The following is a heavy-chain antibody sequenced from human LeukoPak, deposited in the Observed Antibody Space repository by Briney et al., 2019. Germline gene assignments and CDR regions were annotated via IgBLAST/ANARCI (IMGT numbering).Heavy chain of an antibody. Sequence: GGSLRLSCAASGFTFSSYWMHWVRQAPGKGLVWVSRINTDGCTTSYADSVKGRFTISRDNAKNTLYLQMNSLRAEDTAVYYCAREPVLYCSSTSCFNWFDPWGQGTLVTVSS. CDR3: AREPVLYCSSTSCFNWFDP. V-gene: IGHV3-74*01. D-gene: IGHD2-2*01. J-gene: IGHJ5*02. CDR2: INTDGCTT. CDR1: GFTFSSYW.